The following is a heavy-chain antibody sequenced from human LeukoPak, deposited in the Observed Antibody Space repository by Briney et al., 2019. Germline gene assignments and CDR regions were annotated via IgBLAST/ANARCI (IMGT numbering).Heavy chain of an antibody. J-gene: IGHJ4*02. CDR2: IYSGGST. CDR1: GFTFSSYA. Sequence: GGSLRLSCAASGFTFSSYAMSWVRQAPGKGLEWVSVIYSGGSTYYLDSVRGRFTISRDNAKNSMYLQMNSLRAEDTALYYCVGCSGGSCSDFDYWGRGTLVTVSS. D-gene: IGHD2-15*01. CDR3: VGCSGGSCSDFDY. V-gene: IGHV3-66*01.